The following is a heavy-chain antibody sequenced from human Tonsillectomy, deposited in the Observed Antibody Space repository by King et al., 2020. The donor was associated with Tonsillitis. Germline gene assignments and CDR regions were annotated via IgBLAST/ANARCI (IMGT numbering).Heavy chain of an antibody. CDR1: GDTFSSYS. Sequence: QLVQSGAEVKKPGSSVKVSCKASGDTFSSYSISWVRQAPGQGLEWVGRIIPILGIANYAQKFQGRVTITADKSTSTAYMELSSLRSEDTAVYFCARGWRDTAVVHNDWGEGALVTVSS. CDR3: ARGWRDTAVVHND. D-gene: IGHD5-18*01. J-gene: IGHJ1*01. CDR2: IIPILGIA. V-gene: IGHV1-69*09.